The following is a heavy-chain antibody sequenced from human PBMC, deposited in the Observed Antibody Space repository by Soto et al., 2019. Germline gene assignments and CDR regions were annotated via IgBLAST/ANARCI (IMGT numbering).Heavy chain of an antibody. D-gene: IGHD3-10*01. CDR1: GFLFNTYW. V-gene: IGHV3-74*01. Sequence: EVQLVESGGGLVKPGGSLRLSCAASGFLFNTYWMFWVRQAPRKGLLWVSRIKSDGSSTNYADSVKGRFTISRDNAKNTLYRQMTRLRAENAAVYYCAVGGVYYNSLDYWGQGILVTVSS. J-gene: IGHJ4*02. CDR3: AVGGVYYNSLDY. CDR2: IKSDGSST.